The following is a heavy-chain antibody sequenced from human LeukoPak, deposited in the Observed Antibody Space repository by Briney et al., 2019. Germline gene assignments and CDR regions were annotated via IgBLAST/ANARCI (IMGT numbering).Heavy chain of an antibody. Sequence: GGSLRLSCAASGFTFSSYGMHWVRQAPGKGLEWVAVISYDGSNKYYADSVKGRFTISRDNSKNTLYLQMNSLRAEDTAVYYCAKDGVGSWYEDAFDIWGQGTMVTVSS. CDR2: ISYDGSNK. D-gene: IGHD6-13*01. V-gene: IGHV3-30*18. J-gene: IGHJ3*02. CDR3: AKDGVGSWYEDAFDI. CDR1: GFTFSSYG.